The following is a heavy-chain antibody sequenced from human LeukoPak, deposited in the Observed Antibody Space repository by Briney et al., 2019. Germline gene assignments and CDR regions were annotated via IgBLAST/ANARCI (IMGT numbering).Heavy chain of an antibody. CDR2: IFHSGDV. Sequence: SETLSLTCIVSGYSIISDYFWGWVRQPPGKGPEWIGSIFHSGDVYYNLSLKSRVTLSVDPSKNRFSLKLTSVTAADTAIYYCARVVASTSIDSWGQGTLVTVSS. V-gene: IGHV4-38-2*02. J-gene: IGHJ4*02. D-gene: IGHD2-15*01. CDR1: GYSIISDYF. CDR3: ARVVASTSIDS.